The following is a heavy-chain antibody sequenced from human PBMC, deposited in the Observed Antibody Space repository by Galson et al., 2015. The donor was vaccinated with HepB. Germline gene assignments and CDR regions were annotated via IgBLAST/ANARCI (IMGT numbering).Heavy chain of an antibody. D-gene: IGHD3-10*01. Sequence: SVKVSCKASGYTFTSYYMHWVRQAPGQGLEWMGIINPSAGSTSYAQKFQGRVTMTRDTSTSTVYMELSSLRSEDTAVYYCARVLEPNYYGSGSYYKHWGQGTLVTVSS. CDR3: ARVLEPNYYGSGSYYKH. CDR1: GYTFTSYY. J-gene: IGHJ1*01. V-gene: IGHV1-46*03. CDR2: INPSAGST.